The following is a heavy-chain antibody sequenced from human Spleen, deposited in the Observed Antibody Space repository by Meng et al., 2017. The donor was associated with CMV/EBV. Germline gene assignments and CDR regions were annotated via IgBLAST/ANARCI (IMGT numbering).Heavy chain of an antibody. V-gene: IGHV3-21*01. CDR2: ISSSSNYI. J-gene: IGHJ6*02. CDR3: ARNRAAPYYFYGLDV. D-gene: IGHD3-10*01. CDR1: GFTFSSYT. Sequence: GGSLRLSCAASGFTFSSYTMNWVRQAPGKGLEWVSSISSSSNYIYYADSVKGRFTISRDNAKNSLFLQMNSLRAEDTAVYYCARNRAAPYYFYGLDVWGQGTTVTVSS.